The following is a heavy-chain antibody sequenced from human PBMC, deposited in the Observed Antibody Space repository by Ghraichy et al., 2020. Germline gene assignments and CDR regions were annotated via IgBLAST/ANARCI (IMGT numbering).Heavy chain of an antibody. D-gene: IGHD3-3*01. CDR2: IYSGGST. V-gene: IGHV3-53*04. J-gene: IGHJ5*02. Sequence: GESLRLSCAASGFTVSSNYMSWVRQAPGKGLEWVSVIYSGGSTYYADSVKGRFTISRHNSKNTLYLQMNSLRAEDTAVYYCARLDYDFWSGPNWFDPWGQGTLVTVSS. CDR1: GFTVSSNY. CDR3: ARLDYDFWSGPNWFDP.